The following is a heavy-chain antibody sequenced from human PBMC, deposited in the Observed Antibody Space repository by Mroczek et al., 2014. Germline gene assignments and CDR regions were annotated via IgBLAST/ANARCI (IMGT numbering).Heavy chain of an antibody. Sequence: GGKKPGASVKVSCKASGYTFTGYYMHWVRQAPGQGLEWMGWINPNSGGTNYAQKFQGRVTMTRDTSISTAYMELSRLRSDDTAVYYCARDKRYCSSTSCYRFDYWGQGTLVTVSS. CDR1: GYTFTGYY. D-gene: IGHD2-2*01. J-gene: IGHJ4*02. CDR2: INPNSGGT. CDR3: ARDKRYCSSTSCYRFDY. V-gene: IGHV1-2*02.